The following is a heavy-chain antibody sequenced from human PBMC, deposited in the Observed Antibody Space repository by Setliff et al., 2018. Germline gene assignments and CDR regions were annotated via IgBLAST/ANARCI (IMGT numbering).Heavy chain of an antibody. CDR2: IYYRGDT. CDR1: GASLSSGTYY. J-gene: IGHJ4*02. D-gene: IGHD1-1*01. CDR3: ARTGTYRYFDY. Sequence: PSETLSVTCTVSGASLSSGTYYWGWIRQPPGKGLEWIGRIYYRGDTYYNASLKGRLTISVDTAQNQFSLRLTSVTAADTAVYYCARTGTYRYFDYWGQGALVTAPQ. V-gene: IGHV4-39*01.